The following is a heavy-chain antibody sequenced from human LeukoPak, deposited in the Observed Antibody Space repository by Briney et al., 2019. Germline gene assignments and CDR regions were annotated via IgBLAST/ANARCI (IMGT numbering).Heavy chain of an antibody. Sequence: ESGPTLVKPTQTLTLTCTFSGFSLSTSGVGVGWIRQPPGKALEWPALIYWDDDKRYSPSLKSRLTITKDTSKNQVVLTMTNMDPVDTATYYCAHSGFGYYYDSSGYQIAFDIWGQGTMVTVSS. J-gene: IGHJ3*02. CDR2: IYWDDDK. V-gene: IGHV2-5*02. CDR3: AHSGFGYYYDSSGYQIAFDI. D-gene: IGHD3-22*01. CDR1: GFSLSTSGVG.